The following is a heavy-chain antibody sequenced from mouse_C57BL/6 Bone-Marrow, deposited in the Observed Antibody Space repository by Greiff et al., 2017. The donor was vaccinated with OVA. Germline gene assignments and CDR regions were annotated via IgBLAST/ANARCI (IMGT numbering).Heavy chain of an antibody. Sequence: QVQLQQPGAELVRPGTSVKLSCKASGYTFTSYWMHWVKQRPGQGLEWIGVIDPSDSYTNYNQKFKGKATLTVDKSSSTAYMQLSSLTSEDSAVYYCARLPGYYAMDYWGQGTSVTVSS. CDR2: IDPSDSYT. J-gene: IGHJ4*01. V-gene: IGHV1-59*01. CDR3: ARLPGYYAMDY. CDR1: GYTFTSYW.